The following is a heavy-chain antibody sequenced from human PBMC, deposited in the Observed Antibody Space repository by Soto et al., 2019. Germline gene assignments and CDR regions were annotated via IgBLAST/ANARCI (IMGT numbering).Heavy chain of an antibody. CDR3: ARDGTDYDFWSGFYYMDV. CDR2: TYYRSKWYN. Sequence: SPTVSLTCAISGDSISSNIAAWNWIRQSPSRGLEGLGRTYYRSKWYNDYAVSVKSRITINPDTSKNQFSLQLDSVTPEDTAVYYCARDGTDYDFWSGFYYMDVWGKGTTVTVSS. V-gene: IGHV6-1*01. J-gene: IGHJ6*03. D-gene: IGHD3-3*01. CDR1: GDSISSNIAA.